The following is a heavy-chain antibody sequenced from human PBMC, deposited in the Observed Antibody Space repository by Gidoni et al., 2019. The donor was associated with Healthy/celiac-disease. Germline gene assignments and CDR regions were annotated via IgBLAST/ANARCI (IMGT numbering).Heavy chain of an antibody. Sequence: QVQLQESGPGLVKPSGTLSLTCAVSGGSISSSNWWIWVRQPPGKGLEWIGEIYHSGSTNYNPSLKSRVTISVDKSKNQFSLKLSSVTAADTAVYYCARKLGYYDILTGYYSPGYFDYWGQGTLVTVSS. V-gene: IGHV4-4*02. J-gene: IGHJ4*02. D-gene: IGHD3-9*01. CDR1: GGSISSSNW. CDR2: IYHSGST. CDR3: ARKLGYYDILTGYYSPGYFDY.